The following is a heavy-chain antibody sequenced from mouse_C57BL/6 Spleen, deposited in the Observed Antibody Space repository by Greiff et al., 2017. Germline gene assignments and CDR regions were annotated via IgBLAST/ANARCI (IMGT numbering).Heavy chain of an antibody. CDR3: ARDRGRSWGLAY. Sequence: EVHLVESGGGLVKPGGSLKLSCAASGFTFSSYAMSWVRQTPEKRLEWVATISDGGSYTYYPDIVEGRFTISRDNAKKNLYLQMSHLKSEDTAMYYCARDRGRSWGLAYWGQGTLVTGSA. J-gene: IGHJ3*01. D-gene: IGHD1-1*01. CDR1: GFTFSSYA. V-gene: IGHV5-4*01. CDR2: ISDGGSYT.